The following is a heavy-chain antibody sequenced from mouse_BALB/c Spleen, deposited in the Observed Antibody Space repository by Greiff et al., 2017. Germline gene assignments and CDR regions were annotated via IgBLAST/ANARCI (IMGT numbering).Heavy chain of an antibody. D-gene: IGHD2-14*01. CDR2: IWSGGST. CDR3: AKRSRYRYAMDY. Sequence: QVHVKQSGPGLVQPSQSLSITCTVSGFSLTSYGVHWVRQSPGKGLEWLGVIWSGGSTDYNAAFISRLSISKDNSKSQVFFKMNSLQTDDTATYYCAKRSRYRYAMDYWGQGTSVTVSS. CDR1: GFSLTSYG. V-gene: IGHV2-2*01. J-gene: IGHJ4*01.